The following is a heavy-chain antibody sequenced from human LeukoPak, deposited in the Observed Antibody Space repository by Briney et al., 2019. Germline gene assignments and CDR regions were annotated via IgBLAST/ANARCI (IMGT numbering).Heavy chain of an antibody. Sequence: SETLSLTCTVSGGSISSYYWSWIRQPPGKGLEWIGYIYYSGSTNYNPSLKSRVTISVDTSKNQFSLKLSSVTAADTAVYYCARDGDYDTHYYYGMDVWGQGTTVTVSS. CDR3: ARDGDYDTHYYYGMDV. CDR1: GGSISSYY. J-gene: IGHJ6*02. V-gene: IGHV4-59*01. CDR2: IYYSGST. D-gene: IGHD4-17*01.